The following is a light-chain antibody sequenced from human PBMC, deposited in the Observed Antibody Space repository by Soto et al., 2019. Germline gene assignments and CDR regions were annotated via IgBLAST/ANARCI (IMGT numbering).Light chain of an antibody. J-gene: IGKJ1*01. CDR2: GAS. CDR3: QQYNNWPWT. V-gene: IGKV3-15*01. Sequence: RARVALALGRGERAARSWRATQSVSMHLAWYQQKPGQAPRLLIYGASTRATGIPARFSGSGSGTEFTLPIRGLQSEDFAVYYCQQYNNWPWTFGPGNKVDIK. CDR1: QSVSMH.